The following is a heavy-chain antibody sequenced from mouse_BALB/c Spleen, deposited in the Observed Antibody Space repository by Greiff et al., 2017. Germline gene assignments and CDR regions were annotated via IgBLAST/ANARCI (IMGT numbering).Heavy chain of an antibody. CDR2: INPDSSTI. CDR3: ATIYYDYEFAY. Sequence: AAEGVDFSRYWMSWVRQAPGKGLEWIGEINPDSSTIHYTPSLKDKFIISRDNAKNTLYLQMSKVRSEDTALYYCATIYYDYEFAYWGQGTLVTVSA. J-gene: IGHJ3*01. D-gene: IGHD2-4*01. V-gene: IGHV4-1*02. CDR1: GVDFSRYW.